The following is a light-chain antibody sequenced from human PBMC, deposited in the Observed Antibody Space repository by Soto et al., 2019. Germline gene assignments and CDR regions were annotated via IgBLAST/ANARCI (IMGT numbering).Light chain of an antibody. CDR3: QQSHSTPYT. J-gene: IGKJ2*01. CDR2: GSS. V-gene: IGKV1-39*01. CDR1: QSIISY. Sequence: DIQMTQSPFSLSASVGDRVTITCRASQSIISYLNWYQQKPGEAPKVLIYGSSSLQSGVPSRFSGSGSGTDFTLTISGLQSEDFATYYCQQSHSTPYTFGQGTKLEIK.